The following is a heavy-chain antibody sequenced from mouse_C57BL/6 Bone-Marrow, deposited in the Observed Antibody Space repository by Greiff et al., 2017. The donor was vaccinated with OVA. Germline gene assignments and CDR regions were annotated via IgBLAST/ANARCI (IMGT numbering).Heavy chain of an antibody. CDR3: ARRDCYGNSDWYFDV. D-gene: IGHD1-1*01. CDR1: GFTFSSYG. CDR2: ISSGGSYT. Sequence: EVKLVESGGDLVKPGGSLKLSCAASGFTFSSYGMSWVRQTPDKRLEWVATISSGGSYTYYPDSVKGRFTISRDNAKNTLYLQVSSLKSEDTAMYYCARRDCYGNSDWYFDVWGTGTTVTVPS. V-gene: IGHV5-6*02. J-gene: IGHJ1*03.